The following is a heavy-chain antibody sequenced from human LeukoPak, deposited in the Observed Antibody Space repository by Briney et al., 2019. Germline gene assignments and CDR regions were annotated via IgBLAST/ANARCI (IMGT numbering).Heavy chain of an antibody. CDR2: IIAYNGNT. CDR1: GYTFTSYG. CDR3: ARVPLPLYCSGGSCYRGYSFGFDP. D-gene: IGHD2-15*01. V-gene: IGHV1-18*01. Sequence: ASLKVSCKASGYTFTSYGISWVRHAPGQGLEWMGWIIAYNGNTNYAQKLQGRVTMTTDTSTSTAYMELRSLRSDDTAVYYCARVPLPLYCSGGSCYRGYSFGFDPWGQGTLVTVSS. J-gene: IGHJ5*02.